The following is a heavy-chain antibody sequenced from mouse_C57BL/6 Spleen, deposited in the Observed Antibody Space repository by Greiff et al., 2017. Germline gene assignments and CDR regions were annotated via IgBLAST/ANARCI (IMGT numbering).Heavy chain of an antibody. CDR2: FYPGSGSI. J-gene: IGHJ1*03. D-gene: IGHD2-5*01. V-gene: IGHV1-62-2*01. Sequence: LVKPGASVKLSCKASGYTFTEYTIHWVKQRSGQGLEWIGWFYPGSGSIKYNEKFKDKATLTADKSSSTVYMELSRLTSEDSAVYFCARHEDAYYSNYSWYFDVWGTGTTVTVSS. CDR1: GYTFTEYT. CDR3: ARHEDAYYSNYSWYFDV.